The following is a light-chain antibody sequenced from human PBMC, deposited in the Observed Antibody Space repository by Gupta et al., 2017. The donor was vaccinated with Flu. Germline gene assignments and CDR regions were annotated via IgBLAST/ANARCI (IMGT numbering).Light chain of an antibody. Sequence: SYVLTQPPSVSVAPGKTARITCGGNNIGSKSVHWHQQKPGQDPVLVVDDERDRPSGIPERFSCSTSGNTATPTIXMXATGEEXDYYCPAWDSSRDHGVFGGGTKLTVL. V-gene: IGLV3-21*03. J-gene: IGLJ2*01. CDR1: NIGSKS. CDR2: DER. CDR3: PAWDSSRDHGV.